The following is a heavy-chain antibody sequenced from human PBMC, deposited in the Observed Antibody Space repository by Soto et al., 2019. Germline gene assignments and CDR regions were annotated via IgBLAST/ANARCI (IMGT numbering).Heavy chain of an antibody. J-gene: IGHJ6*02. Sequence: PSETLSLTCTVSGGSISSSSYYWGWIRQPPGKGLEWIGSIYYSGSTYYNPSLKSRVTISVDTSKNQFSLKLSSVTAADTAVYYCAGGGVPYDFWSGYYTLNVDYYYYGMDVWGQGTTVTVSS. V-gene: IGHV4-39*01. D-gene: IGHD3-3*01. CDR1: GGSISSSSYY. CDR3: AGGGVPYDFWSGYYTLNVDYYYYGMDV. CDR2: IYYSGST.